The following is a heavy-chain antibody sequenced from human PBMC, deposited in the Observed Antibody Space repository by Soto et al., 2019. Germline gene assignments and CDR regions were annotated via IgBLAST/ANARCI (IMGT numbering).Heavy chain of an antibody. V-gene: IGHV1-69*01. D-gene: IGHD3-22*01. CDR3: ASYNPSNYYDRRDGYYGMDV. Sequence: QVQLVQSGAEVKKPGSSVKVSCKASGGTFSSYAISWVRQAPGQGLEWMGGIIPIFGTANYAQKFQGRVTITADESTSTAYMELSSLRSEDTAVYYCASYNPSNYYDRRDGYYGMDVWGQGTTVTVSS. CDR1: GGTFSSYA. J-gene: IGHJ6*02. CDR2: IIPIFGTA.